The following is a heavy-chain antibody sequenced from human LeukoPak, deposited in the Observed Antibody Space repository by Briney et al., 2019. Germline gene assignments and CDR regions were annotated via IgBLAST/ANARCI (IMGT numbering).Heavy chain of an antibody. CDR3: ARGSMVRGVIGWYFDL. J-gene: IGHJ2*01. CDR2: ISYDGSHE. CDR1: GFTFSSYG. D-gene: IGHD3-10*01. Sequence: GGSLRLSCAASGFTFSSYGIHWVRQAPGKGLEWVALISYDGSHEYYPASVKGRFTISRDNSKNTLSLQMDSLRPEDTAVYYCARGSMVRGVIGWYFDLWGRGTLVTVSS. V-gene: IGHV3-30*03.